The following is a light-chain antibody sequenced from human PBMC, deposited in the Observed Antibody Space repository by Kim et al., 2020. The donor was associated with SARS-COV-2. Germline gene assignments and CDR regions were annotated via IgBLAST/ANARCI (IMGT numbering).Light chain of an antibody. J-gene: IGKJ1*01. CDR2: GAS. CDR3: QQYNNWWT. V-gene: IGKV3-15*01. Sequence: EIVMTQSPATLSVSPGERATLSCRASQSVSSNLAWYQQKPGQAPRLLIYGASTRATGIPARFSGSGSGTEFTLTISSLQSEDFAVYYCQQYNNWWTFGQGTKVDNQT. CDR1: QSVSSN.